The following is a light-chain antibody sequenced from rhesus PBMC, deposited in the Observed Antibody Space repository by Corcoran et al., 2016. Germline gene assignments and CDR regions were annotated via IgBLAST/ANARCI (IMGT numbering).Light chain of an antibody. J-gene: IGLJ1*01. CDR3: GSWDNSGIHYI. Sequence: SSGLTQEPALSVALGHAVRMTCQGDSLKTSYATWYQQRPGQVPVLVIYGNTNSPSWIPGRFSGSWSGNTGSLTITGAQVEDEVCYYCGSWDNSGIHYIFGSGTRLTVL. CDR2: GNT. CDR1: SLKTSY. V-gene: IGLV3S11*01.